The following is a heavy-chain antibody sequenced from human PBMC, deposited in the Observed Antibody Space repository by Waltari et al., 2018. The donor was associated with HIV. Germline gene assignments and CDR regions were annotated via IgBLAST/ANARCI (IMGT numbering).Heavy chain of an antibody. CDR3: ARMHRYYGSEQSRYFYFGFDV. CDR2: IYSNGNT. Sequence: EVQLVESGGDLPQQGGSLRPPVVIPGFDVCSNYMGWVRPAPGKGREWVSVIYSNGNTYYVDSGKGRFTIFRDNSKNTVYLQRNNLRAEDTAVYYCARMHRYYGSEQSRYFYFGFDVWGQGTTVTVS. J-gene: IGHJ6*02. D-gene: IGHD3-10*01. V-gene: IGHV3-53*01. CDR1: GFDVCSNY.